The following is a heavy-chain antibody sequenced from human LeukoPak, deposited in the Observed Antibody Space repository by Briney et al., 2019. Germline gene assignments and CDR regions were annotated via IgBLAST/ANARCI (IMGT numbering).Heavy chain of an antibody. CDR2: INSDGIST. V-gene: IGHV3-74*01. D-gene: IGHD3-22*01. Sequence: AGGSLRLSCAASSFTFSRYWMHWVRQAPGKGLVWVSRINSDGISTSYADSVKGRFTISRDNAKNTLYLQMNSLRAADTAVYYCARDGNYYDSSGPADYWGQGTLVTVSS. CDR3: ARDGNYYDSSGPADY. J-gene: IGHJ4*02. CDR1: SFTFSRYW.